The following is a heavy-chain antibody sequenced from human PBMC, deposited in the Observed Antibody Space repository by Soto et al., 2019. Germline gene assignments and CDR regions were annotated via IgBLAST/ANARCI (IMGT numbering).Heavy chain of an antibody. D-gene: IGHD2-15*01. CDR2: ISGSGGST. J-gene: IGHJ6*03. Sequence: EVQLLESGGGLVQPGGSLRLSCAASGFTFSSYAMSWVRQAPGKGLEWVSAISGSGGSTYYADSVKGRFTISRDNSKNTLYLQMNSLRAEDTAVYYCAKDLGSISPSVPYYMDVWGKGTTVTVSS. V-gene: IGHV3-23*01. CDR3: AKDLGSISPSVPYYMDV. CDR1: GFTFSSYA.